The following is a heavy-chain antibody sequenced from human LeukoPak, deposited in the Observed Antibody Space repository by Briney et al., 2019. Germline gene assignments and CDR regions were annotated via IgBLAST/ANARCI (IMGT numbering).Heavy chain of an antibody. CDR3: AKDLRKRAIPDYYYYMDV. CDR1: GFTFRSHA. J-gene: IGHJ6*03. CDR2: ISGSGDST. Sequence: GGSLRLSCAASGFTFRSHALSWVRQAPGKGLEWVSSISGSGDSTYYADSVKGRFTISRDNSKDTLYLQMNSLRAEDTAVYYCAKDLRKRAIPDYYYYMDVWGKGTTVTVSS. V-gene: IGHV3-23*01. D-gene: IGHD2-2*02.